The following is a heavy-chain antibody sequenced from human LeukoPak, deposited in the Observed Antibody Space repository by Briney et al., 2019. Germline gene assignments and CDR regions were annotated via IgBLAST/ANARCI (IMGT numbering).Heavy chain of an antibody. D-gene: IGHD4-17*01. Sequence: ASVTVSCKASGCTFTGYYMHWVRQAPGQGLEWMGWMNPNSGNTGYAQRFQGRVTMTWHTSISTAYMELSSLRSEDTAVYYCARRNDYGDFVTFDYWGQGTLVTVSS. V-gene: IGHV1-8*02. J-gene: IGHJ4*02. CDR1: GCTFTGYY. CDR3: ARRNDYGDFVTFDY. CDR2: MNPNSGNT.